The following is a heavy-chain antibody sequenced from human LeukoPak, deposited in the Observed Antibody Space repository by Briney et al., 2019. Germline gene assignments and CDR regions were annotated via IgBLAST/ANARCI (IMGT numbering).Heavy chain of an antibody. Sequence: PSETLSLTCTVSGGSISNYYWSWIRQPPGKGLEWIGDIYYSESTNYNPSLKSRVTISVDTPKNQFSLKLSSVTAADTAVYYCARLGGYEDYWGQGTLVTVSS. CDR3: ARLGGYEDY. CDR1: GGSISNYY. V-gene: IGHV4-59*01. CDR2: IYYSEST. D-gene: IGHD5-12*01. J-gene: IGHJ4*02.